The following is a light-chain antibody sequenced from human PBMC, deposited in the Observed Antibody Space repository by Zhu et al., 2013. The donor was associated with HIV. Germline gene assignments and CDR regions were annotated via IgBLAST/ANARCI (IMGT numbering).Light chain of an antibody. CDR3: QAWDSSTAVV. Sequence: SYELTQPPSVSVSPGQTASITCSGDKLGDKYACWYRQKPGQSPVLVIYQDSERPSGIPERFSGSNSGNTATLTISGTQAMDEADYYCQAWDSSTAVVFGGGTKLTVL. CDR1: KLGDKY. V-gene: IGLV3-1*01. J-gene: IGLJ2*01. CDR2: QDS.